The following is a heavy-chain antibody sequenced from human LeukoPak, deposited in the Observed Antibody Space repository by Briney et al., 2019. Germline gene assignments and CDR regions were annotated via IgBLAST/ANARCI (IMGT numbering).Heavy chain of an antibody. CDR1: GFTFSSYG. V-gene: IGHV3-30*18. J-gene: IGHJ4*02. D-gene: IGHD2-21*02. CDR2: ISYDGSNK. CDR3: AKDSYCGGDCFALDY. Sequence: PGGSLRLSCAASGFTFSSYGMHWVRQAPGKGLEWVAVISYDGSNKYYADSVKGRFTISRDNSKNTLYLQMNSLRAEDTAVYYCAKDSYCGGDCFALDYWGQGTLVTVSS.